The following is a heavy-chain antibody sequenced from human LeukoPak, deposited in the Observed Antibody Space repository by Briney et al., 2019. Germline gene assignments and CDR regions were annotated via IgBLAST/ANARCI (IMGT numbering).Heavy chain of an antibody. CDR3: ARAGVATTLDY. CDR2: VRNRANGYTT. Sequence: GGSLRLSCAASGFTFSDHYMDWVRQAPGKGLEWVGRVRNRANGYTTEHAASVKGRFTISRDDSKNSLYLQMISLKTEDTAVFYCARAGVATTLDYWGQGTLVTVSS. D-gene: IGHD2-15*01. J-gene: IGHJ4*02. CDR1: GFTFSDHY. V-gene: IGHV3-72*01.